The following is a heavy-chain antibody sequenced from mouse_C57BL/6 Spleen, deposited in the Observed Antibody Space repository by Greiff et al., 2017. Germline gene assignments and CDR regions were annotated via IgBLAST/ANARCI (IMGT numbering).Heavy chain of an antibody. D-gene: IGHD3-2*02. CDR1: GFTFSSYA. CDR3: TRDSSAWFAY. V-gene: IGHV5-9-1*02. Sequence: EVKLMESGAGLVKPGGSLKLSCAASGFTFSSYAMSWVRQTPEKRLEWVAYISSGGDYIYYADTVKGRFTISRDNARNTLYLQMSSLKSEDTAMYYCTRDSSAWFAYWGQGTLVTVSA. J-gene: IGHJ3*01. CDR2: ISSGGDYI.